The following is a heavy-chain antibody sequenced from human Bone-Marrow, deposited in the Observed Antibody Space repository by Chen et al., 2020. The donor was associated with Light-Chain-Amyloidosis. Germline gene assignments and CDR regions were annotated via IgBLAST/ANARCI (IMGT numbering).Heavy chain of an antibody. Sequence: EVQLVESGGDLVQPGGSLRLSGAASGLTLSYYWMNWVRQAPGKGLEWVAKIKQDGSEKYYVDSVKGRFSISRDNARNSLYLQMNSLRVEDTAVYDCVGGIGWLPDYWGQGTLVTVSS. CDR3: VGGIGWLPDY. CDR2: IKQDGSEK. V-gene: IGHV3-7*01. J-gene: IGHJ4*02. CDR1: GLTLSYYW. D-gene: IGHD6-19*01.